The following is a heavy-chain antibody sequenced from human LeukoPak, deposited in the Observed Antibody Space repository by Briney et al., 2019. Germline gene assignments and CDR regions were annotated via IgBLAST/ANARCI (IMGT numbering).Heavy chain of an antibody. V-gene: IGHV4-59*12. Sequence: SETLSLTCTVSGGSISSYYWSWIRQPPGKGLEWIGYIYYSGSANYNPSLKSRVTISVDTSKNQFSLKLSSVTAADTAVYYCARGYHYYDSSGYNRWGQGALVTVSS. CDR1: GGSISSYY. CDR2: IYYSGSA. D-gene: IGHD3-22*01. J-gene: IGHJ4*02. CDR3: ARGYHYYDSSGYNR.